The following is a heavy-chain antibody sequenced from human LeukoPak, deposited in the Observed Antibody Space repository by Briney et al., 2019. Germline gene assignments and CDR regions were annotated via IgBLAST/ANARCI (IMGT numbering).Heavy chain of an antibody. CDR3: ATTSPNYYDSSGYYPDTFDY. Sequence: SVKVSCKASGGTFSSYAISWVRQAPGQGLEWMGGIIPMFGTANYAQKFQGRVTITTDESTSTAYMELSSLRSEDTAVYYCATTSPNYYDSSGYYPDTFDYWGQGTLVTVSS. V-gene: IGHV1-69*05. J-gene: IGHJ4*02. CDR2: IIPMFGTA. D-gene: IGHD3-22*01. CDR1: GGTFSSYA.